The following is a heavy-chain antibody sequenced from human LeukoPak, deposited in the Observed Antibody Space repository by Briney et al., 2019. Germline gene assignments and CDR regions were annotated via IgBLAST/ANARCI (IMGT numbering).Heavy chain of an antibody. D-gene: IGHD3-10*01. J-gene: IGHJ5*02. CDR1: GGSISSYY. V-gene: IGHV4-4*07. Sequence: SETLSLTCTVSGGSISSYYWSWIRQPAGKGLEWIGRIYTSGSTNYNPSLKSRVTMSVDTSKNQFSLKLSSATAADTAVYYCARDPGYYGSGSFDPWGQGTLVTVSS. CDR3: ARDPGYYGSGSFDP. CDR2: IYTSGST.